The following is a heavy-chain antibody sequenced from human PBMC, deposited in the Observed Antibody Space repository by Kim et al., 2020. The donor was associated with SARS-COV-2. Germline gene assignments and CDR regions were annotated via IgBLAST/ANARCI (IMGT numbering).Heavy chain of an antibody. CDR3: AKAPSSTSFSHSDY. Sequence: SVKGRFTISRDNSKNTLYLQMHSLRAEDTAVYYCAKAPSSTSFSHSDYWGQGTLVTVSS. D-gene: IGHD2-2*01. J-gene: IGHJ4*02. V-gene: IGHV3-23*01.